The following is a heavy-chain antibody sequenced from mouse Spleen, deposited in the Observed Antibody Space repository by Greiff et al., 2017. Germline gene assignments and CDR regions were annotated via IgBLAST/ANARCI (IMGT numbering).Heavy chain of an antibody. CDR3: ARGLTFYFDY. CDR2: ISYSGST. J-gene: IGHJ2*01. CDR1: GYSITSDYA. V-gene: IGHV3-2*02. Sequence: EVMLVESGPGLVKPSQSLSLTCTVTGYSITSDYAWNWIRQFPGNKLEWMGYISYSGSTSYNPSLKSRISITRDTSKNQFFLQLNSVTTEDTATYYCARGLTFYFDYWGQGTTLTVSS.